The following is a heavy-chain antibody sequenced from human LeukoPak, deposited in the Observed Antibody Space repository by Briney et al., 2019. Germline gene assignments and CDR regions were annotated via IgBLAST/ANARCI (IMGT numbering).Heavy chain of an antibody. J-gene: IGHJ4*02. D-gene: IGHD2/OR15-2a*01. CDR1: GFTFSTYW. V-gene: IGHV3-7*01. Sequence: GGSLRLSCAASGFTFSTYWMTWIRQAPGKGLEWVASIKEDGSEKYYVDSVQGRFTISRDNAKSSMYLQMNSLRAEDTGVYYCARGGYYRFEYWGQGTLVTVSS. CDR3: ARGGYYRFEY. CDR2: IKEDGSEK.